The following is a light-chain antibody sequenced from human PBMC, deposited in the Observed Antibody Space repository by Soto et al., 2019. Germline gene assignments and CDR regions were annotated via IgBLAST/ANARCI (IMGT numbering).Light chain of an antibody. CDR2: GNS. J-gene: IGLJ1*01. CDR3: QSYDSSLSGSRV. V-gene: IGLV1-40*01. Sequence: QAVVTQPPSVSGAPGQRVTISCTGSSSNIGPGYDVHWYQQLPVTAPKLLIYGNSNRPSGVPDRFSGSKSGTSASLAITGLQDEDEAYYYCQSYDSSLSGSRVFGTGTKLTVL. CDR1: SSNIGPGYD.